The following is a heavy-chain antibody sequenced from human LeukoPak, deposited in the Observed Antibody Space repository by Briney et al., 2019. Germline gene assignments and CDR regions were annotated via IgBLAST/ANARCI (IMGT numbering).Heavy chain of an antibody. V-gene: IGHV3-23*01. CDR2: ISGSGGST. D-gene: IGHD3-10*01. J-gene: IGHJ4*02. CDR1: GFTFSSYA. CDR3: AKDLSNMGRGPRRDY. Sequence: GGSLRLSCAASGFTFSSYAMSWVRQAPGKGLEWGSAISGSGGSTYYADSVKGRFTISRDNSKNTLYLQMNSLRAEDTAVYYCAKDLSNMGRGPRRDYWGQGTLVTVSS.